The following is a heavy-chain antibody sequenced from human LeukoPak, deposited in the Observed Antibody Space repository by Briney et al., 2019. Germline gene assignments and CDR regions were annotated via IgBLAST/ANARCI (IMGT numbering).Heavy chain of an antibody. J-gene: IGHJ3*02. CDR2: ISDSGGST. CDR1: GLTLSIYA. CDR3: ARGPFSDRDLQTNAFDI. D-gene: IGHD3-3*02. Sequence: SGGSLRLSCAASGLTLSIYAMSWVRQAPGKGLEWVSGISDSGGSTYYADSVKGRFTISRDSSKNTLHLQMYSLRAEDTAVYYCARGPFSDRDLQTNAFDIWGQGTMVTVSS. V-gene: IGHV3-23*01.